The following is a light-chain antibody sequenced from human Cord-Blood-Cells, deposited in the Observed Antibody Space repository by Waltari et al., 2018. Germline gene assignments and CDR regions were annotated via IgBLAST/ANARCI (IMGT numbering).Light chain of an antibody. CDR2: KGS. CDR3: YSAAGEV. CDR1: VLAKKY. J-gene: IGLJ2*01. Sequence: SYELTQPSSVSVSPGQTARITCSGDVLAKKYARWFQQKPGQAPVLVIYKGSERPSGIPERFSGSSSGTTVTLTISGAQVEDEADYYCYSAAGEVFGGGTKLTVL. V-gene: IGLV3-27*01.